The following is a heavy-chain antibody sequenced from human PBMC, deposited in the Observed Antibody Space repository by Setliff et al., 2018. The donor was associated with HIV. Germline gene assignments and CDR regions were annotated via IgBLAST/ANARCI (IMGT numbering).Heavy chain of an antibody. V-gene: IGHV1-69*10. CDR1: GGTFSSYA. D-gene: IGHD3-16*01. CDR2: IIPIIGIT. J-gene: IGHJ5*02. Sequence: SVKVSCKASGGTFSSYAISWVRQAPGQGLEWMGGIIPIIGITNQAQKFQGRVTITADKSTNTGYMELSSLRSEDTAVYYCAKDRGRGNWLDPWGQGTLVTVSS. CDR3: AKDRGRGNWLDP.